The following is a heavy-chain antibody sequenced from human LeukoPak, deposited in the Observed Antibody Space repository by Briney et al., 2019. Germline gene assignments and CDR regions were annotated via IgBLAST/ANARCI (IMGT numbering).Heavy chain of an antibody. D-gene: IGHD6-13*01. V-gene: IGHV4-38-2*01. CDR3: ARHLAAAGASYLDF. CDR2: ISRSGNP. J-gene: IGHJ4*02. CDR1: GFSIGSVYH. Sequence: PSETLSLTCAVSGFSIGSVYHWAWFRQSPGTGLQWIGSISRSGNPYYNPSLMSRVTISIDTSGNQFSLRLSSVTAADTAVYYCARHLAAAGASYLDFWGRGTLLTVSS.